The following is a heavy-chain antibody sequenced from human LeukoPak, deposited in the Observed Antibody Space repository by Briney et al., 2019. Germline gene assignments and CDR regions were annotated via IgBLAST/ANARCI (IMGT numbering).Heavy chain of an antibody. J-gene: IGHJ4*02. D-gene: IGHD3-10*02. CDR2: ISGSGGST. Sequence: PSETLSLTCTVSGGSISSYYWSWVRQAPGKGLEWVSAISGSGGSTYYADSVKGRFTISRDNSKNTLYLQMNSLRAEDTAVYYCAKDPVPDYWGQGTLVTVSS. CDR1: GGSISSYY. CDR3: AKDPVPDY. V-gene: IGHV3-23*01.